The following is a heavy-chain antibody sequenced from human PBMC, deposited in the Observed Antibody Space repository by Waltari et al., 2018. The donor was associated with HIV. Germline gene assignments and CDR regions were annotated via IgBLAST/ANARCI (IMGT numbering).Heavy chain of an antibody. J-gene: IGHJ4*02. Sequence: QLQLQESGPGLVKPSEALSLTCTVSGGSLSSSTYFWGWIRQPPGKGLEWIGSIYYGGSTYYNPSLKSRVTISIDTSKNQFSLNLSPVTAADTAVYYCAGADYYDSSGFYYISPGAPYYFDYWGQGTLVTVSS. CDR1: GGSLSSSTYF. V-gene: IGHV4-39*07. CDR3: AGADYYDSSGFYYISPGAPYYFDY. CDR2: IYYGGST. D-gene: IGHD3-22*01.